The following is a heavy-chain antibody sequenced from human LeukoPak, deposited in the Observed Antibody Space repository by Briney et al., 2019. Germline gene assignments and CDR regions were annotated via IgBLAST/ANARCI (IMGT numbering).Heavy chain of an antibody. CDR1: GFTFSSYW. V-gene: IGHV3-7*01. J-gene: IGHJ5*02. CDR2: IKQDGSEK. D-gene: IGHD3-10*01. Sequence: GGSLRLSCAASGFTFSSYWMSWVRQAPGKGLEWVGNIKQDGSEKYYVDSVKGRFTISRDNAKNSLYLQMNSLRAEDTAVYYCARDSRYYGSENWFDPWGQGTLVTVSS. CDR3: ARDSRYYGSENWFDP.